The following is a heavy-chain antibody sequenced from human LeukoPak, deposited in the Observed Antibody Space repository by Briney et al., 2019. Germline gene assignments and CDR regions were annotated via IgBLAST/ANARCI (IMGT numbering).Heavy chain of an antibody. V-gene: IGHV4-59*01. CDR3: ASSPRSGYDFWSGYYNWFDP. J-gene: IGHJ5*02. CDR1: GGSISSYY. Sequence: SSETLSLTCTVSGGSISSYYWSWIRQPPGKGLEWIGYIYYSGSTNYNPSLKSRVTISVDTSKNQFSLKLSSVTAADTAVYYCASSPRSGYDFWSGYYNWFDPWGQGTLVTVSS. CDR2: IYYSGST. D-gene: IGHD3-3*01.